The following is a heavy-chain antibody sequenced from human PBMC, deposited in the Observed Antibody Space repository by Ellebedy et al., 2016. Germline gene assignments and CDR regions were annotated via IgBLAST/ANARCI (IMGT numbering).Heavy chain of an antibody. J-gene: IGHJ6*03. CDR1: GGSISSNY. Sequence: SETLSLTCTVSGGSISSNYWSWIRQPPGKGLEWIGYIYYSGSTNYNPSLKSRVIISVDTSKNQFSLKLSSVTAADTAVYYCAKDRRDNYNYYMDVWGKGTTVTVSS. V-gene: IGHV4-59*01. CDR3: AKDRRDNYNYYMDV. CDR2: IYYSGST.